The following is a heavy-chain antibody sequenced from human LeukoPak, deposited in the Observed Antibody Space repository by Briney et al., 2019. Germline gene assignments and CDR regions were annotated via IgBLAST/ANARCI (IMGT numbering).Heavy chain of an antibody. D-gene: IGHD3-22*01. V-gene: IGHV4-31*03. J-gene: IGHJ4*02. CDR2: IYYSGST. CDR3: ARRATYYYDSSGYLATYYFDY. CDR1: GGSISSGGYY. Sequence: SQTLSLTCTVSGGSISSGGYYWSWIRQHPGKGLEWIGYIYYSGSTYYNPSLKSRVTISVDTSKNQFSLKLSSVTAADTAVYYCARRATYYYDSSGYLATYYFDYWGQGTLVTVSS.